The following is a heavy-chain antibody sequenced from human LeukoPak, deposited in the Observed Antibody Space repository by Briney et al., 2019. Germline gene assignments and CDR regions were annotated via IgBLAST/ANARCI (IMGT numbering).Heavy chain of an antibody. J-gene: IGHJ4*02. D-gene: IGHD3-22*01. Sequence: PGGSLRLSCAAPGFTFSSYAMSWVRQAPGKGLEWVSAISGSGGSTYYADSVKGRFTISRDNSKSTLYLQMNSLRAEDTAVYYCAKSNPPYYYDSSGYPDYWGQGTLVTVSS. V-gene: IGHV3-23*01. CDR3: AKSNPPYYYDSSGYPDY. CDR1: GFTFSSYA. CDR2: ISGSGGST.